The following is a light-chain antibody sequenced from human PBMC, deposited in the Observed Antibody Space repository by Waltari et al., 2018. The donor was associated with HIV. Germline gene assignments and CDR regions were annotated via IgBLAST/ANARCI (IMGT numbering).Light chain of an antibody. Sequence: QSVLTQPPSASGTPGQRVTLSCSGSSSNIGSNPVNWYQQLPGTAPKLLIYSNYHRPSGVPDRFSGSKSGTSASLAISGLQSEDEADYYCATWDDSLNGRVFGGGTKLTVL. CDR3: ATWDDSLNGRV. J-gene: IGLJ3*02. CDR2: SNY. CDR1: SSNIGSNP. V-gene: IGLV1-44*01.